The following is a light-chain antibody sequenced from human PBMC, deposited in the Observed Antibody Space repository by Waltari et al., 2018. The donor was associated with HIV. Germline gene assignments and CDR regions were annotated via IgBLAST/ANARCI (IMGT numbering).Light chain of an antibody. CDR2: DVT. Sequence: QSALTQPRSVSGSPGQSVTISCTGTSSDVGGYKSVSWSQQNPGKAPKLIIYDVTKRPSGVPDRFSGSKSGNTASLTISGLQAEDEADYYCCPYAGSYLYVFGSGTKVTVL. J-gene: IGLJ1*01. V-gene: IGLV2-11*01. CDR3: CPYAGSYLYV. CDR1: SSDVGGYKS.